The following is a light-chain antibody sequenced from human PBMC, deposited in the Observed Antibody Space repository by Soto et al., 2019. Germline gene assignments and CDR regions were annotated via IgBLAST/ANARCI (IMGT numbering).Light chain of an antibody. J-gene: IGKJ3*01. CDR2: NAS. V-gene: IGKV3-15*01. Sequence: EIVMTQSPAILSLSPGETATLSCRASQSVTTKLAWYQQRPGQTPRLLIYNASTRATAVPARFSGGGSVTEFSLPLSSLQSDDFGVYYCHQYNTWPPRFTFGPGTKVDIK. CDR3: HQYNTWPPRFT. CDR1: QSVTTK.